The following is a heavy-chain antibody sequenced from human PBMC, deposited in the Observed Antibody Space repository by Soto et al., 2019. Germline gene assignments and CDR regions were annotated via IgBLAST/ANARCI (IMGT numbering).Heavy chain of an antibody. D-gene: IGHD3-9*01. J-gene: IGHJ5*02. V-gene: IGHV1-69*13. CDR3: AAGYDILTGSPGAWFDP. Sequence: ASVKVSCKASGYTFTSYGISWVRQAPGQGLEWMGGISPIYGNTNYAQKFQGRVTMTADESTSTAYMELSSLRSEDTAVYYCAAGYDILTGSPGAWFDPWGQGTLVTVSS. CDR2: ISPIYGNT. CDR1: GYTFTSYG.